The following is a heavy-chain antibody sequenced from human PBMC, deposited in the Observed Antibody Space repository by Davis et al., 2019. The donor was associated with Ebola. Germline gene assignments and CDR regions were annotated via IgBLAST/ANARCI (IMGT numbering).Heavy chain of an antibody. CDR3: VRDLRGWGDFDY. CDR2: INPSGGST. V-gene: IGHV1-46*01. J-gene: IGHJ4*02. CDR1: GYTFTGYY. D-gene: IGHD3-10*01. Sequence: ASVKVSCKASGYTFTGYYMHWVRQAPGQGLEWMGIINPSGGSTSYAQKFQGRVTMTRDTSTNTLYMELSSLTSGDTAVYYCVRDLRGWGDFDYWGQGTLVTVSS.